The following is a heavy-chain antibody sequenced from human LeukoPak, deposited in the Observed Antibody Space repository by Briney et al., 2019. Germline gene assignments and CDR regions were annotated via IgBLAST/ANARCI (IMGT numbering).Heavy chain of an antibody. J-gene: IGHJ4*02. CDR1: GFTFSSYA. CDR2: ISTDGTST. D-gene: IGHD3-9*01. CDR3: ASEPSDILRGGFGY. V-gene: IGHV3-74*01. Sequence: GGSLRLSCAASGFTFSSYAMHWVRQAPGKGLVWVSRISTDGTSTTYADVVKGRFTISRDNAKNTLYLQMNSLRAEDTAVYYCASEPSDILRGGFGYWGQGALVTVSS.